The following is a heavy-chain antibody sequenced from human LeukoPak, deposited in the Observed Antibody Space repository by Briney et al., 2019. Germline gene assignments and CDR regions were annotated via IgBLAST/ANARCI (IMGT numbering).Heavy chain of an antibody. CDR3: ARGAGYCSSTSCPDY. D-gene: IGHD2-2*01. J-gene: IGHJ4*02. CDR1: GFTFSSYS. CDR2: ISSSSSYI. V-gene: IGHV3-21*01. Sequence: GESLRLSCAASGFTFSSYSMNWVRQAPGKGLEWVSSISSSSSYIYYADSVKGRFTISRDNAKNSLYLQMNSLRAEDTAVYYCARGAGYCSSTSCPDYWGQGTLVTVSS.